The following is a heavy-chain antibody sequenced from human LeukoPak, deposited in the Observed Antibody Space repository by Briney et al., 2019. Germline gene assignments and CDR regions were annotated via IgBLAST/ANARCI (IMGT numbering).Heavy chain of an antibody. V-gene: IGHV1-18*01. J-gene: IGHJ6*03. CDR1: GYTFTSYG. Sequence: ASVKVSCKASGYTFTSYGISWGRQAPGQGLEWMGWISAYNGNTNYAQKLQGRVTMTTDTSTSTAYMELRSLRSEDTAVYYCATASNYEGYYYMDVWGKGTTVTVSS. D-gene: IGHD4-11*01. CDR3: ATASNYEGYYYMDV. CDR2: ISAYNGNT.